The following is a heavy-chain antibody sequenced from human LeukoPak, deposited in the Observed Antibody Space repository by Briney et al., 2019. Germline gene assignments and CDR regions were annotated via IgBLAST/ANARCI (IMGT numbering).Heavy chain of an antibody. CDR2: ISYDGSNK. V-gene: IGHV3-30*03. D-gene: IGHD6-13*01. J-gene: IGHJ4*02. CDR3: ARGYERYSSSWYLGY. CDR1: GFTFSSYG. Sequence: GGSLRLSCAASGFTFSSYGMHWVRQAPGKGLEWVAVISYDGSNKYYADSVKGRFTISRDNSKNTLYLQMNSLRAEDTAVYYCARGYERYSSSWYLGYWGQGTLVTVSS.